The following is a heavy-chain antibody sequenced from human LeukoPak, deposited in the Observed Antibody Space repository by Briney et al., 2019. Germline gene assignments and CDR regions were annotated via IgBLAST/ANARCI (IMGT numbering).Heavy chain of an antibody. D-gene: IGHD2-2*01. CDR2: INPNSGGT. V-gene: IGHV1-2*02. J-gene: IGHJ3*02. CDR3: ASGPDIVVVPAAFYGYDAFDI. CDR1: GYTFTNYG. Sequence: EASVKVSCKASGYTFTNYGISWVRQAPGQGLEWMGWINPNSGGTNYAQKFQGRVTMTRDTSISTAYMELSRLRSDDTAVYYCASGPDIVVVPAAFYGYDAFDIWGQGTMVTVSS.